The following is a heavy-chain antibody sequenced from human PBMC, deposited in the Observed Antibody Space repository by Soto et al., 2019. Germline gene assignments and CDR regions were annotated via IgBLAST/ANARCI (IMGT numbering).Heavy chain of an antibody. Sequence: QVQLQESGPGLVKPSQTLSLTCAVSGASISSGSYYWSWIRQHPGKGLDWIGSIYYSGSTYYNPSLKSRVSISVDTSKNQFSLNLSSVTAADTAVYYCARAAPSAVPAILRWFDPWGQGTLVTVTS. D-gene: IGHD2-2*01. V-gene: IGHV4-31*11. CDR3: ARAAPSAVPAILRWFDP. J-gene: IGHJ5*02. CDR1: GASISSGSYY. CDR2: IYYSGST.